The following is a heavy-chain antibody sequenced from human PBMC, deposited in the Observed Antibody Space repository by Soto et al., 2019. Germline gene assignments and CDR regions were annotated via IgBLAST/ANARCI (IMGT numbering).Heavy chain of an antibody. Sequence: EVQILESGGGLVQPGGSLRLSCEASGFTFSSYAMYWFRQAPGKGLAWVSGISHSGTGTYYADPVKGRFTISRDNSKNTVYLQMKSLRAEDTAVYYCAKDHTVVIRDAFDIWGQGTMVNVSS. CDR3: AKDHTVVIRDAFDI. J-gene: IGHJ3*02. V-gene: IGHV3-23*01. D-gene: IGHD3-22*01. CDR1: GFTFSSYA. CDR2: ISHSGTGT.